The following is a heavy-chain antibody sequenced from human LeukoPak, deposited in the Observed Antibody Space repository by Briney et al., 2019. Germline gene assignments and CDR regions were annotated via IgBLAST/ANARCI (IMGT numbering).Heavy chain of an antibody. J-gene: IGHJ4*02. CDR1: GYSFSIYW. CDR3: AAYSSGYLRDY. CDR2: IYPGDSDT. D-gene: IGHD3-22*01. Sequence: GESLKISCKGSGYSFSIYWIAWVRQMPGKGLEWMGIIYPGDSDTRYSPSFQGQVTISADKSISTAHLQGSSLKASDTAMYYCAAYSSGYLRDYWGQGTLVTVSS. V-gene: IGHV5-51*01.